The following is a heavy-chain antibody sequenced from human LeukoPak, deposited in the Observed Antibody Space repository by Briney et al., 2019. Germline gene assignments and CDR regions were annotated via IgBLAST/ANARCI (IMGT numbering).Heavy chain of an antibody. CDR1: GYTFLNYG. V-gene: IGHV1-18*01. CDR2: TGPYNGNT. J-gene: IGHJ6*03. D-gene: IGHD1/OR15-1a*01. CDR3: ARQDPGTSTTSSYFYYYMDV. Sequence: ASVKVSCKASGYTFLNYGISWVRQAPGQGLEWMGWTGPYNGNTNYAHKLQGRVTLTTDPSTSTAYMKLRSLTSDDTAVYYCARQDPGTSTTSSYFYYYMDVWGKGTSVTVSS.